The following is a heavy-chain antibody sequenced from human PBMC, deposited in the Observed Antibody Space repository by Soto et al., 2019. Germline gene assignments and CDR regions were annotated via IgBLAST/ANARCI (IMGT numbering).Heavy chain of an antibody. CDR1: GFTISSYG. CDR2: ISADGSNT. J-gene: IGHJ4*02. CDR3: FPGNSYWG. V-gene: IGHV3-23*01. Sequence: EVQLLESGGGLIQPGGSLRLSCAASGFTISSYGMSWVRQAPGKGLEWVSAISADGSNTYYADSVRGRFTVSRDNSKYALYPQINNLKTRDPALYFWFPGNSYWGGARGTLVTVSS. D-gene: IGHD3-10*01.